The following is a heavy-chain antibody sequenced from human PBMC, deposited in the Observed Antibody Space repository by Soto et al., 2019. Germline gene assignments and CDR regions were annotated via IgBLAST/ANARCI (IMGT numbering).Heavy chain of an antibody. D-gene: IGHD6-6*01. CDR3: AKDRERIATRSIDY. V-gene: IGHV3-23*01. Sequence: EVQLLESGGGLVQPGGSLRLSCAASGFTFSSYAMSWVRQAPGKGLEWVSGISGSVVSTYYADSVKGRFTISRDNSKSTLYLQMNSLRAEDTAVYYCAKDRERIATRSIDYWGQGTLVTVSS. J-gene: IGHJ4*02. CDR2: ISGSVVST. CDR1: GFTFSSYA.